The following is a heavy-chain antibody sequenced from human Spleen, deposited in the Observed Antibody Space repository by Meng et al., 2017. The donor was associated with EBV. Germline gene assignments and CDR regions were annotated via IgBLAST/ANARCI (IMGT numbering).Heavy chain of an antibody. J-gene: IGHJ4*02. CDR2: IYHSGGA. V-gene: IGHV4-4*02. CDR1: GASISSGYW. CDR3: ARTYYDSTGGYYLHH. Sequence: VKRNESGPGMVAPLVALSPPCGFVGASISSGYWWSWVRQLPEMGLEWIGEIYHSGGANYNPSLKSRATVSVGKSISQFFLKLSSVIAADTAVYYWARTYYDSTGGYYLHHWGQGTLVTVSS. D-gene: IGHD3-22*01.